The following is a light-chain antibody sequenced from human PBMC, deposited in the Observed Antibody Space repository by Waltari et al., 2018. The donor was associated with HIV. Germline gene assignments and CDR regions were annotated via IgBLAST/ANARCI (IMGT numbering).Light chain of an antibody. Sequence: DIVMTQSPDSLPVSLGERATINCKSSQSLLYTSNNKNYLGWYQQKPGQSPKLLLYWASTRESGVPDRFRGSGSGTDFTLTITSLQAEDVAVYYCQQYYTTPYTFGQGTKLEI. CDR2: WAS. CDR1: QSLLYTSNNKNY. CDR3: QQYYTTPYT. J-gene: IGKJ2*01. V-gene: IGKV4-1*01.